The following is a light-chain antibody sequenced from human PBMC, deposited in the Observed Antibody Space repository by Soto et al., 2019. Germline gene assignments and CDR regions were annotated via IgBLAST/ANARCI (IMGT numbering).Light chain of an antibody. Sequence: DIQMTQSPSTLSASEGDRVTITCRASQSINNWFSWYQQKPGNAPKLLISKASNLKSGVPSRFSGTGSETEFTLTISSLQPDDFARYYCQQYDSYPFTFGRGTKVEI. V-gene: IGKV1-5*03. J-gene: IGKJ4*01. CDR3: QQYDSYPFT. CDR1: QSINNW. CDR2: KAS.